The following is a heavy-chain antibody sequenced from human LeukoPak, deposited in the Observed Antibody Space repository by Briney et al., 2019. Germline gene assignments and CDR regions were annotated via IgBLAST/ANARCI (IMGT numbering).Heavy chain of an antibody. V-gene: IGHV4-30-2*01. CDR1: GGSISSGGYY. Sequence: SETLSLTCTVSGGSISSGGYYWSWIRQPPGKGLEWIGYIYHSGSTYYNPSLKSRVTISVDRSKNQFSLKPSSVTAADTAVYYCAREGAYCSSTSCLYYFDYWGQGTLVTVSS. CDR2: IYHSGST. CDR3: AREGAYCSSTSCLYYFDY. J-gene: IGHJ4*02. D-gene: IGHD2-2*01.